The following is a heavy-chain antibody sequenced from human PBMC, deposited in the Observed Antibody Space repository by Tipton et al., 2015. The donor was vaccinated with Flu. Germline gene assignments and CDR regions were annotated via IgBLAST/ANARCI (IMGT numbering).Heavy chain of an antibody. D-gene: IGHD3-22*01. V-gene: IGHV1-18*01. CDR2: ISAYNGNT. Sequence: QLVQSGAEVKKPGASVKVSCKASGYTFTSYGISWVRQAPGQGLEWMGWISAYNGNTNYAQKLQGRVTMTTDASTSTAYMELRSLRSDDTAVYYCARMPADDYYDSSGYVHWFDPWGQGTLVTVSS. CDR1: GYTFTSYG. J-gene: IGHJ5*02. CDR3: ARMPADDYYDSSGYVHWFDP.